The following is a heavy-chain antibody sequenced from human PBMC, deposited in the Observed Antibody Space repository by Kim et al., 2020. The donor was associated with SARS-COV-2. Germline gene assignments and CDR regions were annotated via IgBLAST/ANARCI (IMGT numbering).Heavy chain of an antibody. J-gene: IGHJ4*02. CDR3: ARTQSRASYFDY. V-gene: IGHV4-59*13. Sequence: SETLSLTCTVSGGSISSYYWSWIRQPPGKGLEWIGYIYYSGSTNYNPSLKSRVTISVDTSKNQFSLKLSSVTAADTAVYYCARTQSRASYFDYWGQGTLVTVSS. CDR2: IYYSGST. CDR1: GGSISSYY.